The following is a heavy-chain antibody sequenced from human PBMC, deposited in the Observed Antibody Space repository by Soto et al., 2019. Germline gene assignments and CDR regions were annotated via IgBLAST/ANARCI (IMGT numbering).Heavy chain of an antibody. CDR3: VRDRGNRDSFDI. V-gene: IGHV3-74*01. Sequence: EVQLVESGGGLVQPGESLRLSCAASGFTFSPYCMHWVRQAPGKGLEWVSNMNADGSTTLYADSVKGRFTISRDNAKNTLYRQRNRLRAEDTAVYYCVRDRGNRDSFDIWGQGTMVTVSS. J-gene: IGHJ3*02. D-gene: IGHD3-10*01. CDR2: MNADGSTT. CDR1: GFTFSPYC.